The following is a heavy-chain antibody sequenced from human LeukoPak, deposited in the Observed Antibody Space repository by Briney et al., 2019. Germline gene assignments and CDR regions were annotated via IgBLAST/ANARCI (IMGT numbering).Heavy chain of an antibody. CDR2: IWYDGSNK. V-gene: IGHV3-33*01. CDR3: ARDKAAAFDC. Sequence: PGRSLRLSCAASRFTFSNYGMHWVRQAPDKGQEWVAVIWYDGSNKYYADSVKGRFTVSRDNSKNTLYLQMKSLRAEDTAVYYCARDKAAAFDCWGQGTLVTVSS. D-gene: IGHD2-15*01. CDR1: RFTFSNYG. J-gene: IGHJ4*02.